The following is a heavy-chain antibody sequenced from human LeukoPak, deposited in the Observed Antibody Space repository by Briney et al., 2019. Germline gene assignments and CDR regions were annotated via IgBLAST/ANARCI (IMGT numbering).Heavy chain of an antibody. V-gene: IGHV3-21*01. Sequence: PGGSLRLFCVASGFTFSSYGMNCVRQAPGKGLEWVSFISSSSYIKYADSAKGRFTVSRDNAKKSLYLQMNNLRAEDTAVYYCAIVAGGDPFDYWGQGTLVTVSS. CDR1: GFTFSSYG. D-gene: IGHD3-16*01. CDR3: AIVAGGDPFDY. CDR2: ISSSSYI. J-gene: IGHJ4*02.